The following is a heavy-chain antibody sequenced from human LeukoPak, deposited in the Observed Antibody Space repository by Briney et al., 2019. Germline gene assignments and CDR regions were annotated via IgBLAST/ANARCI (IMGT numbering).Heavy chain of an antibody. J-gene: IGHJ6*02. Sequence: ASVKVSCKASGYTFTSYDINWVRQATGQGLEWMEWMNPNSGNTGYAQKFQGRVTMTRNTSISTAYMELSSLRSEDTAVYYCARGWTVAAKGYYYYYGMDVWGQGTTVTVSS. V-gene: IGHV1-8*01. CDR2: MNPNSGNT. CDR3: ARGWTVAAKGYYYYYGMDV. CDR1: GYTFTSYD. D-gene: IGHD2-15*01.